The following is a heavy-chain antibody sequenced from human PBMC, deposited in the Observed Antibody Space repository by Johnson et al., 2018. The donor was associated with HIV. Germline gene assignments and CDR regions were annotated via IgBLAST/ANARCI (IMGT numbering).Heavy chain of an antibody. CDR2: INSDGSST. CDR3: ARDPVSHYYDSSGSLDDAFDI. CDR1: GFTFSSYA. J-gene: IGHJ3*02. Sequence: VQLVESGGGVVQPGGSLRLSCAASGFTFSSYAMHWVRQAPGKGLVWVSRINSDGSSTSYADSVKGRFTISRDNAKNSLYLQMNSLRAEDTAVYYCARDPVSHYYDSSGSLDDAFDIWGQGTMVTVSS. V-gene: IGHV3-74*01. D-gene: IGHD3-22*01.